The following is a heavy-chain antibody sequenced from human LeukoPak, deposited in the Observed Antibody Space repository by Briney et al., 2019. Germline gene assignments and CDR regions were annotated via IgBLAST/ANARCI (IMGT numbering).Heavy chain of an antibody. CDR1: GFTFSTYW. V-gene: IGHV3-7*01. CDR2: IKEDGSDK. Sequence: GGSLRLSCAASGFTFSTYWRKWVRQAPGKGLEGVASIKEDGSDKYYVDSVKGRFSISRDNAKNSLYLQMNSLRTEDTAVYYCAKGGHYNFDYWGQGTLVTASS. CDR3: AKGGHYNFDY. D-gene: IGHD4-11*01. J-gene: IGHJ4*02.